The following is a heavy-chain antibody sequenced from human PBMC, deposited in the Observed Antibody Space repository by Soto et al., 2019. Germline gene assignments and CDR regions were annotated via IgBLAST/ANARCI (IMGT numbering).Heavy chain of an antibody. CDR1: GYTFTNYG. CDR2: INVYNGNT. Sequence: QGQLVQSGGEVKKPGASVKVSCKASGYTFTNYGISWVRQAPGQGLEWMGWINVYNGNTKYAQKGRGRVTMTTDTSTSKAYMELGSLRSDDTAVYYCARGVGSGSYYNQYNWFDPWGQGTLVTVSS. D-gene: IGHD3-10*01. J-gene: IGHJ5*02. CDR3: ARGVGSGSYYNQYNWFDP. V-gene: IGHV1-18*01.